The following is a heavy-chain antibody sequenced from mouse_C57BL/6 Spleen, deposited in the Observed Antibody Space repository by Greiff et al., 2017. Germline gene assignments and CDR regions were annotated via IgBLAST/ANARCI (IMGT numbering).Heavy chain of an antibody. CDR1: GFTFTAYY. V-gene: IGHV7-3*01. D-gene: IGHD1-1*01. J-gene: IGHJ2*01. CDR2: IRNKANGYTT. Sequence: EVKLVESGGGLVQPGGSLSLSCAASGFTFTAYYMSWVRQPPGKALEWLGFIRNKANGYTTEYSASVKGRFTISSDNSQSILYLQMNALRAEDSATYYCARHSYYYGRYFDYWGQGTTLTVAS. CDR3: ARHSYYYGRYFDY.